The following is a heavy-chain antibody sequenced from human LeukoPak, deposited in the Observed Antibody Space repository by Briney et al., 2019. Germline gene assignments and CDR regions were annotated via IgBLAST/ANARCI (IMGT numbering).Heavy chain of an antibody. CDR3: ARAPKASPYCSGGSCYLNWFDP. V-gene: IGHV1-18*01. CDR2: ISAYNGNT. CDR1: VYTFTSYG. D-gene: IGHD2-15*01. J-gene: IGHJ5*02. Sequence: ASVKVSRKASVYTFTSYGISWVRQAPGQGLECVGWISAYNGNTNYAQKLQGRVTMTTDTSTSIAYMELRSLRSDDTAVYYCARAPKASPYCSGGSCYLNWFDPWGQGTLVTVSS.